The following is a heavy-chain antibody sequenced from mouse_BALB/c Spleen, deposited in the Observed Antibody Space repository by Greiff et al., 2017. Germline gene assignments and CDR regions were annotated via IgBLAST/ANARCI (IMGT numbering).Heavy chain of an antibody. CDR2: IWAGGST. J-gene: IGHJ4*01. CDR3: ARDYYGSSYYYYAMDY. D-gene: IGHD1-1*01. V-gene: IGHV2-9*02. CDR1: GFSLTSYG. Sequence: VKVVESGPGLVAPSQSLSITCTVSGFSLTSYGVHWVRQPPGKGLEWLGVIWAGGSTNYNSALMSRLSISKDNSKSQVFLKMNSLQTDDTAMYYCARDYYGSSYYYYAMDYWGQGTSVTVSS.